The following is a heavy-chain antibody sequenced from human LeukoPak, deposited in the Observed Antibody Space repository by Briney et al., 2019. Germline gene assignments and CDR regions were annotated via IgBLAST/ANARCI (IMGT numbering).Heavy chain of an antibody. Sequence: GGSLRLSCAASGFTFSSYGMHWVRQAPGKGLEWVAFIRYDGSNKYYADSVKGRFTISRDNSKNTLYLQMNSLRAEDTAVYYCARSQRRGVIWFDPWGQGTLVTVSS. CDR2: IRYDGSNK. CDR1: GFTFSSYG. CDR3: ARSQRRGVIWFDP. D-gene: IGHD3-10*01. V-gene: IGHV3-30*02. J-gene: IGHJ5*02.